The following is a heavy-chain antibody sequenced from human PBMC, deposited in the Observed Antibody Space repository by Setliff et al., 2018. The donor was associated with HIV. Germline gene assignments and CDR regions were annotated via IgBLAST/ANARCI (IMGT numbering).Heavy chain of an antibody. D-gene: IGHD3-22*01. CDR1: GFTFSSYA. J-gene: IGHJ3*02. CDR2: ISYDGSNK. V-gene: IGHV3-30*04. Sequence: GGSLRLSCAASGFTFSSYAMHWVRQAPGKGLEWVAVISYDGSNKYYADSVKGRFTISRDNSKNTLYLQINTLIAEDTAVYYCVKDSNPGHMIVVAYDAFDIWGQGTMVTVSS. CDR3: VKDSNPGHMIVVAYDAFDI.